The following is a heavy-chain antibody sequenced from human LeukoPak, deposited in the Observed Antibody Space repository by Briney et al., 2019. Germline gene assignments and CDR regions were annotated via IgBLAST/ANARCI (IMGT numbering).Heavy chain of an antibody. CDR2: ISAYNGNT. V-gene: IGHV1-18*01. Sequence: SVKVSCKASGYTFTSYGISWVRPAPGQGLEWMGWISAYNGNTNYARKLQGRVTITTDTSTSTAYMELRSLRSDDTAVYYCARQGYSGYDPLDYWGQGTLVTVSS. J-gene: IGHJ4*02. CDR1: GYTFTSYG. D-gene: IGHD5-12*01. CDR3: ARQGYSGYDPLDY.